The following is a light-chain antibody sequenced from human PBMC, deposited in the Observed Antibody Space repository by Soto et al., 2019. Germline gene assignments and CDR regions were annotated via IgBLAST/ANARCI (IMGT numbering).Light chain of an antibody. J-gene: IGLJ3*02. V-gene: IGLV4-69*01. CDR1: SGHSNYA. CDR2: LDSDGSH. CDR3: QTWDTGIGV. Sequence: QSVLTQSPSASASLGASVKLTCTLTSGHSNYAIAWHQQQPEKGPRYLMKLDSDGSHTKGDGIPDRFSGSSSGAERYLTISSLKSEDEADYYCQTWDTGIGVFGGGTKVTVL.